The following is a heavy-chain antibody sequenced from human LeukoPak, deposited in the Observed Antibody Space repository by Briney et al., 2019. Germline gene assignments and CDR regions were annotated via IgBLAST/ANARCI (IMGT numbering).Heavy chain of an antibody. CDR2: ISSSSSYI. CDR3: ARDRGSGSYGIFDY. Sequence: PGGSLRLSCAASGFTFSSYSMNWVRRAPGKGLEWVSSISSSSSYIYYADSVKGRFTISRDNAKNSLYLQMNSLRAEDTAVYYCARDRGSGSYGIFDYWGQGTLVTVSS. V-gene: IGHV3-21*01. CDR1: GFTFSSYS. D-gene: IGHD3-10*01. J-gene: IGHJ4*02.